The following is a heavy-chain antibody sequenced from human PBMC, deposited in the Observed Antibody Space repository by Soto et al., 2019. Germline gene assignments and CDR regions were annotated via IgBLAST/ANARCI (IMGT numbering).Heavy chain of an antibody. CDR1: GFNFITYS. J-gene: IGHJ4*02. V-gene: IGHV3-21*01. CDR2: ISSSAVYI. D-gene: IGHD3-22*01. Sequence: EVQLVESGGGPVRPGGSLKLSCAASGFNFITYSLSWVRQAPGKGLEWVASISSSAVYIDYADSVKGRFTISRDNANNSPYLHMNSLRTEDTATYYCVRDGLDYYDTERLYFDNWGQGTLVTVSS. CDR3: VRDGLDYYDTERLYFDN.